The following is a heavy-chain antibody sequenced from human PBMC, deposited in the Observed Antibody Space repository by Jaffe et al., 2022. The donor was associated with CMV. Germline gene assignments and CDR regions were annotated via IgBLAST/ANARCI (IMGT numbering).Heavy chain of an antibody. J-gene: IGHJ3*01. Sequence: QVQLVQSGAEVKKPGASVKVSCKASGYTFTAYYIHWVRQATGQGLEWMGWIRPNSGDTNYAQKFEGRVTVTRDTSISTAYMELSRLESDDTAIYYCARTTSTSSLPDAYHFWGQGTMVTVSS. CDR3: ARTTSTSSLPDAYHF. CDR2: IRPNSGDT. CDR1: GYTFTAYY. D-gene: IGHD1-1*01. V-gene: IGHV1-2*02.